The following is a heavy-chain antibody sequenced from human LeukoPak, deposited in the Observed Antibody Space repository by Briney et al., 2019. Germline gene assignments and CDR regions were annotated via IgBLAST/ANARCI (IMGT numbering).Heavy chain of an antibody. V-gene: IGHV4-34*01. D-gene: IGHD6-13*01. J-gene: IGHJ5*02. CDR2: INHSGST. Sequence: KASETLSLTCAVYGGSFSGYYWSWIRQPPGKGLEWIGEINHSGSTNYNPSLKSRVTISVDTSKNQFSLKLSSVTAADTAVYYCARGSSSWSISRFDPWGQGTLVTVSS. CDR1: GGSFSGYY. CDR3: ARGSSSWSISRFDP.